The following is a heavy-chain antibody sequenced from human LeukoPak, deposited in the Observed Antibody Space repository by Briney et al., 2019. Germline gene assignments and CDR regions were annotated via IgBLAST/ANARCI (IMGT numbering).Heavy chain of an antibody. CDR2: ISSNGGST. V-gene: IGHV3-64*01. CDR1: GFTFSSYA. Sequence: PGXSLRLSCAASGFTFSSYAMHWVRQAPGKGLEYVSAISSNGGSTYYANSVKGRFTISRDNSKNTLYLQMGSLRAEDMAVYYCARVGATWTGHKKSYYFDYWGQGTLVTVSS. D-gene: IGHD1-26*01. CDR3: ARVGATWTGHKKSYYFDY. J-gene: IGHJ4*02.